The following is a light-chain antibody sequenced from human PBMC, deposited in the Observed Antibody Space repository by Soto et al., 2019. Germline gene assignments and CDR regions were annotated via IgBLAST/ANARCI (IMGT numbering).Light chain of an antibody. V-gene: IGKV3-20*01. CDR1: QSVRSSY. CDR2: GAS. J-gene: IGKJ4*01. Sequence: EIVLTQSPGTLSLSPGERATLSCRASQSVRSSYLAWYQQKTGQAPRLLIYGASSRATGIPDRFSGSGSGTDFTLTISRLEPEDFAVYYCQQYGSFTFGGGTKVEIK. CDR3: QQYGSFT.